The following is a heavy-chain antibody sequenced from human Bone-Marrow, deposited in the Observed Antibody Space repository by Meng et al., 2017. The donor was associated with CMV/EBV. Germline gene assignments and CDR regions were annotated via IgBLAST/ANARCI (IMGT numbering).Heavy chain of an antibody. J-gene: IGHJ6*02. CDR3: AKDYQRSSPYGMDV. Sequence: GGSLRLSCAASGFTFSSYGMHWVRQAPGKGLEWVAFIRYDGSNKYYADSVKGRFTISRDNSKNTLYLQMNSLRAEDTAVYYCAKDYQRSSPYGMDVWGQGDTVNVAS. V-gene: IGHV3-30*02. CDR1: GFTFSSYG. D-gene: IGHD1-26*01. CDR2: IRYDGSNK.